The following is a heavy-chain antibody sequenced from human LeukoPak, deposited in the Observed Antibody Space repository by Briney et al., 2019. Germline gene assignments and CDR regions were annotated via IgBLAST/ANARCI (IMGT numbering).Heavy chain of an antibody. Sequence: GGSLRLSCAASGLTFSDYYMSWIRQAPGKGLEWVSVKGRFTISRDNAKNSLYLQMNSLRAEDTAVYYCARGFRFPDVWGKGTTVTVSS. CDR3: ARGFRFPDV. V-gene: IGHV3-11*04. D-gene: IGHD2-21*01. CDR1: GLTFSDYY. J-gene: IGHJ6*04.